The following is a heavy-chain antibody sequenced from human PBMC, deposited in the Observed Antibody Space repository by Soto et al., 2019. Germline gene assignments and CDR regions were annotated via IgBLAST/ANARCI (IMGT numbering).Heavy chain of an antibody. CDR3: ARDPPPPDY. J-gene: IGHJ4*02. CDR2: ISAYNGNT. CDR1: GYTFASYA. Sequence: QVQLVQSGAEVNKPGASEKVSCKASGYTFASYAISWMRQAPGQGLVWMGWISAYNGNTNYAQKLQGRDTMTTDTSTSTAYMELRSLRSDDTAVYYCARDPPPPDYWGQGTLVTVSS. V-gene: IGHV1-18*01.